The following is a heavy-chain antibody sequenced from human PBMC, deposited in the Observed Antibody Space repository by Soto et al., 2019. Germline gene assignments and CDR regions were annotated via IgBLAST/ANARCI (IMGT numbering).Heavy chain of an antibody. CDR2: INHSGRT. J-gene: IGHJ4*02. CDR1: GGSFSGYY. CDR3: ARDKITGLFDY. V-gene: IGHV4-34*01. Sequence: QVQLQQWGAGLLKPSETLSLTCAVYGGSFSGYYWTWIRQTPGTGREWIGEINHSGRTNYNPSLKSRVTISVDASKNQCSLKLTSVTAADTAVYYCARDKITGLFDYFCQGTLVTVSS. D-gene: IGHD2-8*02.